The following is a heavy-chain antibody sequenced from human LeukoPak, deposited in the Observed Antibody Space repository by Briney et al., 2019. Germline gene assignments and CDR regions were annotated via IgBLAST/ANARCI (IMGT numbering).Heavy chain of an antibody. V-gene: IGHV3-66*01. CDR2: IYTGGST. D-gene: IGHD3-9*01. Sequence: GGSLRLSCAASGITVINNYMSWVRQAPGKGLEWVSLIYTGGSTYYADSVKGRFTVFRDTSKNTVYLQMNTLRAEDTAMYYCARVGPGVTGSFDYWGQGTLVTVSS. CDR1: GITVINNY. CDR3: ARVGPGVTGSFDY. J-gene: IGHJ4*02.